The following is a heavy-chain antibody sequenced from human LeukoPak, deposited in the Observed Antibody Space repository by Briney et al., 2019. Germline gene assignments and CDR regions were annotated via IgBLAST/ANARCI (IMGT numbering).Heavy chain of an antibody. CDR2: IYPGDSRT. V-gene: IGHV5-51*01. D-gene: IGHD3-3*01. J-gene: IGHJ5*02. Sequence: GESLKISCQGSGYIFSTYWIGWVRQMPGKGLEWMAVIYPGDSRTRYNPSFQGQVTISADKSISTAYLQWSSLKASDTAMYYCARFSDFWSGRFDPWGQGTLVTVSS. CDR1: GYIFSTYW. CDR3: ARFSDFWSGRFDP.